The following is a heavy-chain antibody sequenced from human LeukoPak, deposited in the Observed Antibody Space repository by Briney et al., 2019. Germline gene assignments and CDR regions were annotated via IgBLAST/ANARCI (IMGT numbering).Heavy chain of an antibody. D-gene: IGHD3-10*01. V-gene: IGHV1-8*01. CDR3: ARGLRFGELTPDC. J-gene: IGHJ4*02. CDR2: MNPNSGNT. CDR1: GYTFTSYD. Sequence: ASVKVSCQASGYTFTSYDIHWVRQATGQGLEWMEWMNPNSGNTGHAQKFQGRVTMTRDTSINTAYMELSSLRSDDTAVYYCARGLRFGELTPDCWGQGTLVTVSS.